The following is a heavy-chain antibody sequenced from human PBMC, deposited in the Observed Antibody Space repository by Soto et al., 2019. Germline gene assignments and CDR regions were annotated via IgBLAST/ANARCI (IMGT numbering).Heavy chain of an antibody. V-gene: IGHV3-30-3*01. CDR1: GFTFSSYA. CDR3: ARDRLDVVVPAAILAY. Sequence: PGGSLRLSCAASGFTFSSYAMHWVRRAPGKGLEWVAVISYDGSNKYYADSVKGRFTISRDNSKNTLYLQMNSLRVEDTAPYYCARDRLDVVVPAAILAYWGQGTLVTVSS. D-gene: IGHD2-2*02. J-gene: IGHJ4*02. CDR2: ISYDGSNK.